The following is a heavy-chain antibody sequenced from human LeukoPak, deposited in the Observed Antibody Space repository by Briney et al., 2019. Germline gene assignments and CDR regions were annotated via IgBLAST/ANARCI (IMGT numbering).Heavy chain of an antibody. D-gene: IGHD3-10*02. CDR2: IYYSGDI. J-gene: IGHJ4*02. CDR3: ASVNVRGAPTRVDY. V-gene: IGHV4-28*05. Sequence: SDTLSLTCGVSGYSISSGSWWGWIRQPPGKGLEWIGYIYYSGDIYYNPSPKSRVTMSVDTSKNQFSLKLSSVTAVDAAVYYCASVNVRGAPTRVDYWGQGTLVTVSS. CDR1: GYSISSGSW.